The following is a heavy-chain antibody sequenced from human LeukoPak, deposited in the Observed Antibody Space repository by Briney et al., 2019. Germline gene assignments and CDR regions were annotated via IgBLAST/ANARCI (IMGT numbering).Heavy chain of an antibody. Sequence: SETLPLTCAVSGDSFSSHYWTWIRQSPGTGLEWIGYISHIGRTNYNPSLKSRVTISIDTSKNQFSLKLRSVTAADTAAYYCARDLVTVTKGFDIWGQGTMVSVSS. J-gene: IGHJ3*02. CDR2: ISHIGRT. CDR1: GDSFSSHY. V-gene: IGHV4-59*11. CDR3: ARDLVTVTKGFDI. D-gene: IGHD4-17*01.